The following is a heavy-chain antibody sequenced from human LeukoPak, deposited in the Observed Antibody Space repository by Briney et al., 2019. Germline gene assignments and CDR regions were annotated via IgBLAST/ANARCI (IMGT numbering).Heavy chain of an antibody. V-gene: IGHV1-69*05. CDR3: ARDTYRYCTNGVCFGFDY. Sequence: SVKVSCKASGGTFSSYAISWVRQAPGQGREWMGGIIPIFGTANYAQKFQGRVTITTDESTGTAYMELSSLRSEDTAVYYCARDTYRYCTNGVCFGFDYWGQGTLVTVSS. CDR1: GGTFSSYA. D-gene: IGHD2-8*01. CDR2: IIPIFGTA. J-gene: IGHJ4*02.